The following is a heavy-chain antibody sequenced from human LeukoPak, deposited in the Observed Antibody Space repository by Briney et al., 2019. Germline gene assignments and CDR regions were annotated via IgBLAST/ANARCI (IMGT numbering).Heavy chain of an antibody. J-gene: IGHJ4*02. CDR1: GFTFSSYW. V-gene: IGHV3-7*01. CDR2: IKRDGSEK. CDR3: ARRGRSVRGGYFDY. Sequence: GGSLRLSCAASGFTFSSYWMTWVRQAPGKGLEWVANIKRDGSEKHYVDSVKGRFTISRDNAKNSMFLQMNSLRAEDTAVYYCARRGRSVRGGYFDYWGQGTLVTVSS. D-gene: IGHD3-10*01.